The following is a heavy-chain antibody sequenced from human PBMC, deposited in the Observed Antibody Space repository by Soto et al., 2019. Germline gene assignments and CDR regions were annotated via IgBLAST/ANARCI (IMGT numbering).Heavy chain of an antibody. Sequence: GGSLRLSCVASGFTFSDYYVSCIRQAPGNGLEWFSFGSGGSGYTNYAESVKGRFTITRDNAKNALYLQMNSLRVEDAAVYYCASDRSRGRLSAYFYGLDVWGQGTTVTVSS. D-gene: IGHD6-19*01. CDR3: ASDRSRGRLSAYFYGLDV. V-gene: IGHV3-11*06. J-gene: IGHJ6*02. CDR1: GFTFSDYY. CDR2: GSGGSGYT.